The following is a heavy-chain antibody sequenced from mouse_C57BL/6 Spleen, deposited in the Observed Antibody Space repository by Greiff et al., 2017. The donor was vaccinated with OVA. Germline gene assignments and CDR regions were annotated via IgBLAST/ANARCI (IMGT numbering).Heavy chain of an antibody. D-gene: IGHD2-3*01. Sequence: VQRVESGPELVKPGASVKLSCKASGYTFTSYDINWVKQRPGQGLEWIGWIYPRDGSTKYNEKFKGKATLTVDTSSSTAYMELHSLTSEDSAVYFCARYDEGAYWGQGTLVTVSA. J-gene: IGHJ3*01. CDR1: GYTFTSYD. CDR2: IYPRDGST. V-gene: IGHV1-85*01. CDR3: ARYDEGAY.